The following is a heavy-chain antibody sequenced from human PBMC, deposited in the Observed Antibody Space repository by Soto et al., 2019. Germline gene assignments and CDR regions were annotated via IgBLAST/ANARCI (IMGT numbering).Heavy chain of an antibody. CDR2: TYYRSKWYN. CDR1: GDSVSSNSAA. CDR3: ARDASYYDILTLYAFDI. J-gene: IGHJ3*02. D-gene: IGHD3-9*01. V-gene: IGHV6-1*01. Sequence: SQTLSLTCAISGDSVSSNSAAWNWIRQSPSRGLEWLGRTYYRSKWYNDYAVSVKSRITINPDTSKNQFSLQLNSVTPEDTAVYYCARDASYYDILTLYAFDIWGQGTMVTVSS.